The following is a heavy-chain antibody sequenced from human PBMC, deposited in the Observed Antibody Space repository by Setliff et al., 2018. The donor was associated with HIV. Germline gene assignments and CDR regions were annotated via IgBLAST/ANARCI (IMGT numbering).Heavy chain of an antibody. CDR2: IYSSGST. CDR1: GGSISSGGYY. V-gene: IGHV4-31*03. CDR3: ARGSGHSYGGSSGRYFDL. D-gene: IGHD2-15*01. Sequence: SETLSPTCTVSGGSISSGGYYWSGIREHPGNGLEWIGYIYSSGSTYYNPSLKSRVTRSVDTSKNQFSLKLSSVTAADTAVYYCARGSGHSYGGSSGRYFDLWGRGTLVTVSS. J-gene: IGHJ2*01.